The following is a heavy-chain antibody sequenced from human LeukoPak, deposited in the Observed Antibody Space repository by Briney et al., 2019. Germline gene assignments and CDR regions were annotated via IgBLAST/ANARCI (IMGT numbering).Heavy chain of an antibody. J-gene: IGHJ3*02. Sequence: SETLSLTCTVSGGSISSYYWSWIRQPPGKGLEWIGYIYYSGSTNYNPSLKSRVTISVDTSKNQFSLKLSSVTAADTAVYYCARQAVAGTYAFDIWGQGTMVTVSS. CDR1: GGSISSYY. D-gene: IGHD6-19*01. V-gene: IGHV4-59*01. CDR3: ARQAVAGTYAFDI. CDR2: IYYSGST.